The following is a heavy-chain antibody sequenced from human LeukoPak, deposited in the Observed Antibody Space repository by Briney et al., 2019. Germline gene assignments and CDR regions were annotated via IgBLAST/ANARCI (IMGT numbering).Heavy chain of an antibody. V-gene: IGHV1-3*01. J-gene: IGHJ4*02. CDR3: AKGTWVRGSGWYYFDY. D-gene: IGHD6-19*01. Sequence: ASVTVSFKASGYTFTKYAMNWVRQAPGQRLERMGWIDAGNAKTKYSQKFQGRVTITRDTSASTAYMELSSLRSEDTAVYYCAKGTWVRGSGWYYFDYRGQGTLVTVSS. CDR2: IDAGNAKT. CDR1: GYTFTKYA.